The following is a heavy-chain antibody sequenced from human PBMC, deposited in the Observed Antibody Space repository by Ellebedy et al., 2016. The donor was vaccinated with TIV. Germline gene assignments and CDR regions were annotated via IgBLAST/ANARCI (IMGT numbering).Heavy chain of an antibody. CDR2: ISYDGSNK. Sequence: GGSLRLXXAASGFTFSSYGMHWVRQAPGKGLEWVAVISYDGSNKYYADSVKGRFTISRDNSKNTLYLQMNSLRAEDTAVYYCAKLVGYSIYSFDYWGQGTLVTVSS. D-gene: IGHD1-26*01. J-gene: IGHJ4*02. CDR1: GFTFSSYG. V-gene: IGHV3-30*18. CDR3: AKLVGYSIYSFDY.